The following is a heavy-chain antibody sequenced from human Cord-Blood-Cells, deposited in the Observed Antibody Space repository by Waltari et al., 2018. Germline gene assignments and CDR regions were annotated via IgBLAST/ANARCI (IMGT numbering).Heavy chain of an antibody. Sequence: QLQLQASGPGLVKPSETLSLTCTVSGGSISSSLYYWGWIRQPPGKGLEWIGSIHYSGSTYYNPSLKRRVTISVDTSKNQFSLKLSSVTAADTAVYYCASSFGSGSYYWYFDLWGRGTLVTVSS. J-gene: IGHJ2*01. CDR1: GGSISSSLYY. D-gene: IGHD3-10*01. CDR3: ASSFGSGSYYWYFDL. CDR2: IHYSGST. V-gene: IGHV4-39*01.